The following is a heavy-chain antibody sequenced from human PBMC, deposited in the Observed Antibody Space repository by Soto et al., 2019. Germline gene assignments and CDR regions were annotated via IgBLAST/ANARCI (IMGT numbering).Heavy chain of an antibody. V-gene: IGHV1-69*13. J-gene: IGHJ6*02. D-gene: IGHD2-2*02. CDR1: GGTFSSYA. CDR3: PSLGYCSSTSCYRAHYYYYGMEV. CDR2: IIPIFGTA. Sequence: ASVKVSCKASGGTFSSYAISWVRQAPGQGLEWMGGIIPIFGTANYAQKFQGRVTITADESTSTAYMELSSLRSEDTDVYYCPSLGYCSSTSCYRAHYYYYGMEVWGQGTTVTVAS.